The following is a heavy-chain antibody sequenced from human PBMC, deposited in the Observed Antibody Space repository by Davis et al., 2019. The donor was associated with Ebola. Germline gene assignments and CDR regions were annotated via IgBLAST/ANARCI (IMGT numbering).Heavy chain of an antibody. CDR2: ISWNSGSI. Sequence: SLKISCAASGFTFDDYAMHWVRQAPGKGLEWVSGISWNSGSIGYADSVKGRFTISRDNAKNSLYLQMNSLRAEDTALYYCAGGAPRDYYGMDVWGQGTTVTVSS. D-gene: IGHD3-10*01. V-gene: IGHV3-9*01. CDR3: AGGAPRDYYGMDV. CDR1: GFTFDDYA. J-gene: IGHJ6*02.